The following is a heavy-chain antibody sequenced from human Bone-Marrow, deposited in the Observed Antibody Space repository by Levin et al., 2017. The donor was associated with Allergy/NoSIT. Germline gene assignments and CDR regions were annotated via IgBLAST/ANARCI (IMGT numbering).Heavy chain of an antibody. CDR3: TRLGWTHTLSGHYWYFDL. V-gene: IGHV3-49*04. J-gene: IGHJ2*01. CDR2: IKNKGYGGTI. CDR1: GFSFGDYG. Sequence: GGSLRLSCSASGFSFGDYGMSWVRQAPGKGLEWVAFIKNKGYGGTIEYAASVKGRFTISRDDSKSIAYLQMNSLKTEDTAAYYCTRLGWTHTLSGHYWYFDLWGRGTLVTVSS. D-gene: IGHD6-19*01.